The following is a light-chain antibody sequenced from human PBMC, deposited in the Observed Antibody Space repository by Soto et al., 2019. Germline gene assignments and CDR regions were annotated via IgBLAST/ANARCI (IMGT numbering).Light chain of an antibody. CDR3: CSYTTISTYV. CDR1: TSDIGSYNR. Sequence: QSALTQPASVSGSPGQSITISCTGTTSDIGSYNRVSWYQQGPGKAPKVVIYNVSNRPSGISNRFSGSKSGNTASLTISGLQAEDEADYYCCSYTTISTYVFGTGTKLTVL. CDR2: NVS. V-gene: IGLV2-14*01. J-gene: IGLJ1*01.